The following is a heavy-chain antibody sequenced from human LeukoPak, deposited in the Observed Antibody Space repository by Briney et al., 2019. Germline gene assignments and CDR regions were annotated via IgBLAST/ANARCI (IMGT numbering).Heavy chain of an antibody. CDR2: LKQDGSEI. D-gene: IGHD2-15*01. J-gene: IGHJ4*02. Sequence: GGSLRLSCAASGFTFSDYWMNWVRQAPGKGLEWVAVLKQDGSEILYVDSVKGRFTISRDNAKNSLYLQMNSLRAEDTAVYYCAGGAGWSIDYWGQGTLVTVSS. CDR3: AGGAGWSIDY. CDR1: GFTFSDYW. V-gene: IGHV3-7*01.